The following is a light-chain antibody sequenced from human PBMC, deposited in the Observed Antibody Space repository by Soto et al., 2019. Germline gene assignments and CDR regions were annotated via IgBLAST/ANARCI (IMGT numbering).Light chain of an antibody. V-gene: IGKV1-33*01. CDR1: QDISNY. CDR3: QHYDNVPLT. CDR2: DAS. Sequence: DIQMTQSPSSLSASVGDRVTITCQASQDISNYLNWYQQKPGKAPKLLIYDASNLETGVPSRFSGSGSGTDFTFTISSLQPEDIATYYCQHYDNVPLTFGVGTNVEIK. J-gene: IGKJ4*01.